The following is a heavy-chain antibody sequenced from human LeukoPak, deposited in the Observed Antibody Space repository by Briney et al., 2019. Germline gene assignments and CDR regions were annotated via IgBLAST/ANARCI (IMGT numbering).Heavy chain of an antibody. Sequence: PGGSLRLSCAAPGFTFSTYEMNWVRQAPGKGLEWVSYISSTGSNIYYADPVKGRFTISRDNAKNSLYLLMNSLRTEDTAVYYCAATYYYDGSGDYWGQGTLVTVSS. D-gene: IGHD3-22*01. CDR3: AATYYYDGSGDY. CDR1: GFTFSTYE. CDR2: ISSTGSNI. J-gene: IGHJ4*02. V-gene: IGHV3-48*03.